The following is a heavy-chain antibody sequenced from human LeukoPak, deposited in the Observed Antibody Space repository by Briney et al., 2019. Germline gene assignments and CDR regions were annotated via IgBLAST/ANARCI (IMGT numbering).Heavy chain of an antibody. D-gene: IGHD2-2*02. Sequence: SETLSLTCTVSGGSFSSGSYYWGWIRQPPGKGLEWIGRIYYSGTTYYNPSLKSRVTISVDTSENQFSLKLSSVTAADTAVYYCARHREAYTNSWFHYWGQGTLVTVSS. CDR1: GGSFSSGSYY. CDR3: ARHREAYTNSWFHY. J-gene: IGHJ5*01. CDR2: IYYSGTT. V-gene: IGHV4-39*01.